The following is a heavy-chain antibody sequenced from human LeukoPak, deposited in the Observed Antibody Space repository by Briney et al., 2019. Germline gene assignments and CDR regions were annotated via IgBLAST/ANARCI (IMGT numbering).Heavy chain of an antibody. CDR2: IWYDGSNK. J-gene: IGHJ4*02. D-gene: IGHD1-26*01. V-gene: IGHV3-33*01. Sequence: GRSLRLSCAASGFTFSSYGMHWVRQAPGKGLEWVAVIWYDGSNKYYADSVKGRFTISRDNSKNTLYLQMNSLRAEDTAVYYCARAQELLKGELDYWGQRTLVTVSS. CDR3: ARAQELLKGELDY. CDR1: GFTFSSYG.